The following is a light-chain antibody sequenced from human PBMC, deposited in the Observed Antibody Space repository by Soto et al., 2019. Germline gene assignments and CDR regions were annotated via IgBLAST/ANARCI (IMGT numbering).Light chain of an antibody. Sequence: EIVLTQSPGTLSLSPGDRATLSCRASQSVSSNYLAWYQQQKPGQAPRLLIYGASSRAAGVPDRFSGSGSGTDCTLAISRLEPEDFAVYYCQQYGDSSWTFGQGTKVEIK. CDR3: QQYGDSSWT. CDR2: GAS. V-gene: IGKV3-20*01. CDR1: QSVSSNY. J-gene: IGKJ1*01.